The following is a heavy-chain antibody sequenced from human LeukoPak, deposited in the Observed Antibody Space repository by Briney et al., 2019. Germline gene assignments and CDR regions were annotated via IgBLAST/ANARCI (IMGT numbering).Heavy chain of an antibody. Sequence: SETLSLTCAVYGGSFSGYYWSLIRQPPRKGLEWVGEINHSGSTNYNPSLKMRVTISVDTSKNQFSLKLSSVTAADTAVYYCARMTYYDFWSGYSYYMDVWGKGTTVTVSS. V-gene: IGHV4-34*01. CDR3: ARMTYYDFWSGYSYYMDV. CDR2: INHSGST. J-gene: IGHJ6*03. D-gene: IGHD3-3*01. CDR1: GGSFSGYY.